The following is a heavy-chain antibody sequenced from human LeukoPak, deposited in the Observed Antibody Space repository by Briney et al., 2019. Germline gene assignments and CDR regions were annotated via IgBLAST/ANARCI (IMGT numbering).Heavy chain of an antibody. V-gene: IGHV3-48*01. D-gene: IGHD2-2*01. Sequence: PGGSLRLSCAASRFTFTSYSMNWVRQAPGKGLEWVSYISSGCSSIYYADSVKGRFTISRDNAKNSLYLQMNSLRAEDRALYYVARDRWYCSSTSCYGYYFDYWGQGTLVTVSS. CDR3: ARDRWYCSSTSCYGYYFDY. J-gene: IGHJ4*02. CDR2: ISSGCSSI. CDR1: RFTFTSYS.